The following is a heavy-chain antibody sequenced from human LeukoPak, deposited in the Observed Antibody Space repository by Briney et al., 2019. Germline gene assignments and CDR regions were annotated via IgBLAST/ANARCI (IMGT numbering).Heavy chain of an antibody. CDR2: INQDGSEK. V-gene: IGHV3-7*03. J-gene: IGHJ3*01. Sequence: PGGSLRLSCAASGFTSSSYWMNWLRQAPGKGLEWVANINQDGSEKYYVDSVKGRFTISRDNAKNSLYLQINSLRAEDTAVYYCARSSYSSSSSVWGQGTMVTVSS. CDR1: GFTSSSYW. D-gene: IGHD6-6*01. CDR3: ARSSYSSSSSV.